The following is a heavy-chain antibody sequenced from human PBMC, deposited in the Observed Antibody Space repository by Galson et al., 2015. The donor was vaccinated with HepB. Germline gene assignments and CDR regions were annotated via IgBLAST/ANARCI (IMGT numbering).Heavy chain of an antibody. J-gene: IGHJ5*02. CDR2: IIPIFGTA. Sequence: SVKVSCKASGGTFSSYAISWVRQAPGQGLEWMGGIIPIFGTANYAQKFQGRVTITADESTSTAYMELSSLRSEDTAVYYCARVSYSTMIVVVSGWFDPWGQGTLVTVSS. CDR1: GGTFSSYA. D-gene: IGHD3-22*01. CDR3: ARVSYSTMIVVVSGWFDP. V-gene: IGHV1-69*13.